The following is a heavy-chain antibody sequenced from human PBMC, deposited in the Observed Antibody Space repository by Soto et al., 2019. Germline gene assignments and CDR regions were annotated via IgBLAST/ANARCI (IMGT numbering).Heavy chain of an antibody. CDR2: IKQDGSEK. J-gene: IGHJ5*02. V-gene: IGHV3-7*01. Sequence: EVQLVESGGGLVQPGGSLRLSCAASGFTFSSYWMSWVRQAPGKGLEWVANIKQDGSEKYYVDSVKGRFTISRDNAKNSLYLQMKSLRAEDTDVYYCAREEADSSADLIDPWGQGTLVTVSS. D-gene: IGHD6-19*01. CDR1: GFTFSSYW. CDR3: AREEADSSADLIDP.